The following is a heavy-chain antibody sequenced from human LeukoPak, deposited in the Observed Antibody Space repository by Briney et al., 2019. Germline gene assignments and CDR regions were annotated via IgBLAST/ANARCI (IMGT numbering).Heavy chain of an antibody. D-gene: IGHD1-26*01. J-gene: IGHJ4*02. CDR3: AARRIVGATISDY. V-gene: IGHV3-30*04. Sequence: GGSLRLSCAASGFTFSSYTMHWVRQAPGKGLEWVALILYDGSNKYYADSVKGRFTISRDNSKNTLYLQMNNLRLEDTAVYYCAARRIVGATISDYWGQGTLVTVSS. CDR1: GFTFSSYT. CDR2: ILYDGSNK.